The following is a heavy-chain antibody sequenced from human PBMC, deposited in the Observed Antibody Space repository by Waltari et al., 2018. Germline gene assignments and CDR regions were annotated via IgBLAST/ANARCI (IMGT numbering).Heavy chain of an antibody. J-gene: IGHJ6*03. CDR2: VDPEDGET. CDR3: ATEFPYSSSAQHYYYYYMDV. CDR1: GYTFTDYY. D-gene: IGHD6-6*01. V-gene: IGHV1-69-2*01. Sequence: EVQLVQSGAEVKKPGATVKISCKASGYTFTDYYMHWVQQAPGKGLEWMGRVDPEDGETIYAEMFQGRVTITADTSTDTAYMELSSLRSEDTAVYYCATEFPYSSSAQHYYYYYMDVWGKGTTVTVSS.